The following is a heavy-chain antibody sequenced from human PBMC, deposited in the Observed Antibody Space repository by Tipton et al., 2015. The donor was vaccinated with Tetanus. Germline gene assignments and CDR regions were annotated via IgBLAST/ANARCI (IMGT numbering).Heavy chain of an antibody. V-gene: IGHV3-48*03. CDR2: ISSSGSTI. CDR3: AREYYYDSSGYSEGGGCFDY. J-gene: IGHJ4*02. CDR1: GFTFSSYE. Sequence: SLRLSCAASGFTFSSYEMNWVRQAPGKGLEWVSYISSSGSTIYYADSVKGRFTISRDNAKNSLYLQMNSLRAEDTAVYYCAREYYYDSSGYSEGGGCFDYWGQGTLVTVSS. D-gene: IGHD3-22*01.